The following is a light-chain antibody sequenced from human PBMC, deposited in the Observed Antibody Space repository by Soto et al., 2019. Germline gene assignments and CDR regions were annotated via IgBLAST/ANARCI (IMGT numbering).Light chain of an antibody. CDR2: GST. Sequence: QSVLTQPPSASATPGQRVTISCSGATSNIGTNSVYWYKQLPGTAPKLLIHGSTQRPSGVPGRFSGSKSGTSASLAISGLRSEDEADYYCAAWDDSLSAVVFGGGTKLTVL. V-gene: IGLV1-47*01. CDR1: TSNIGTNS. CDR3: AAWDDSLSAVV. J-gene: IGLJ2*01.